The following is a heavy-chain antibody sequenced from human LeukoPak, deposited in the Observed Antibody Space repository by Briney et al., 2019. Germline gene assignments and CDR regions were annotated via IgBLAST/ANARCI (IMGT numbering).Heavy chain of an antibody. J-gene: IGHJ4*02. CDR2: INSDGSST. CDR3: ARVLDGVGATRSFDY. D-gene: IGHD1-26*01. V-gene: IGHV3-74*01. CDR1: GFTLSSYW. Sequence: GGSLRLSCAASGFTLSSYWMHWVHQAPGKGLVWVSRINSDGSSTSYADSVKGRFTISRDNAKNTLYLQMNSLRAEDTAVYYCARVLDGVGATRSFDYWGQGTLVTVSS.